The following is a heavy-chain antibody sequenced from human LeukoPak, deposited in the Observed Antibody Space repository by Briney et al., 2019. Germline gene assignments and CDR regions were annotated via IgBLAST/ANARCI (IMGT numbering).Heavy chain of an antibody. Sequence: GGSLRLSCVTSGFTFSSYGMHWVRQVPGKGLEWVAVISRDAKSNYHVESVKGRFTISRDNSKNTLYLQMNSLRAEDTAVYYCAKYSHDSSGSFDYWGQGTLVTVSS. CDR3: AKYSHDSSGSFDY. CDR1: GFTFSSYG. V-gene: IGHV3-30*18. D-gene: IGHD3-22*01. CDR2: ISRDAKSN. J-gene: IGHJ4*02.